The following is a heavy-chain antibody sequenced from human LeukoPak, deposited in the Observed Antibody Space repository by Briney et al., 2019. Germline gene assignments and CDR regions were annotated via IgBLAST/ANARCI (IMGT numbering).Heavy chain of an antibody. J-gene: IGHJ3*01. V-gene: IGHV4-59*01. CDR2: IYYSGST. CDR1: DGSIRSYY. CDR3: ARWPIRRSDSGDTID. Sequence: SSETLSLTCSVSDGSIRSYYNSWIRQPPGKGLEWIGFIYYSGSTNYNPSLRSRVTISADTSKNQFSLKLTSVTTADTAVYYCARWPIRRSDSGDTIDWGQGTMVTVSS. D-gene: IGHD3-22*01.